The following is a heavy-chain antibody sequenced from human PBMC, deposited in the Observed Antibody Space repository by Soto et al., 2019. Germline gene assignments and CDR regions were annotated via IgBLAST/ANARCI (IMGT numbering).Heavy chain of an antibody. Sequence: QVQLVQSGAEVKKPASSVKVSCKASGGTFSSYAISWVRQAPGQGLEWMGGIIPIFGTANYAQKFQGRVRATAGEYTSTAYMGLSSLRSEDTDVYYCAGHTECRRSNSCYRYYGVDVWGQGTTVSVSS. CDR1: GGTFSSYA. D-gene: IGHD2-2*01. CDR3: AGHTECRRSNSCYRYYGVDV. V-gene: IGHV1-69*01. J-gene: IGHJ6*02. CDR2: IIPIFGTA.